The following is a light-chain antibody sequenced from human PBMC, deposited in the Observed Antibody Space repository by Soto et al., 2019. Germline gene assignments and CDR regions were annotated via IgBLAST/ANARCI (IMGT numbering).Light chain of an antibody. CDR3: SSFTSNGILV. Sequence: QSALTQPASVSGSPGQSITISCTGTSSDVGAYNYVSWYQQHPGKAPKLMIYDVTDRPSGVSNRFSASKSGSTASLTISGLRAEDGADYYCSSFTSNGILVFGGGTKLTVL. V-gene: IGLV2-14*03. CDR2: DVT. CDR1: SSDVGAYNY. J-gene: IGLJ2*01.